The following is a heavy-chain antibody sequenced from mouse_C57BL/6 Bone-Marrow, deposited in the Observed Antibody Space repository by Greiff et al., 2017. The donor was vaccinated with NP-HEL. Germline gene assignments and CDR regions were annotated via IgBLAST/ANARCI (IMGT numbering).Heavy chain of an antibody. CDR2: ISDGGSYT. Sequence: EVQGVESGGGLVKPGGSLKLSCAASGFTFSSYAMSWVNQTPGQRLEWIATISDGGSYTNYKDNVKGRSTNSRDKAKNNLDLRMSHLEAEDAAVCYCAGADGYSADWGQGTLVTVSA. J-gene: IGHJ3*01. CDR1: GFTFSSYA. D-gene: IGHD2-3*01. V-gene: IGHV5-4*01. CDR3: AGADGYSAD.